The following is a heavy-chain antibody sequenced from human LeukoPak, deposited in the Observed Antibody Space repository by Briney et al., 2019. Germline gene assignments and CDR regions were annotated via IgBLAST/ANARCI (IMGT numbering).Heavy chain of an antibody. V-gene: IGHV4-39*07. CDR2: IYYSGST. CDR3: AREERQGVLDY. CDR1: GGSISSSSYY. D-gene: IGHD3-10*01. Sequence: SETLSLTCTVSGGSISSSSYYWGWIRQPPGKGLEWIGSIYYSGSTYYNPSLKSRVTISVDTSKNQFSLKLSSVTAADTAVYYCAREERQGVLDYWGQGTLVTVSS. J-gene: IGHJ4*02.